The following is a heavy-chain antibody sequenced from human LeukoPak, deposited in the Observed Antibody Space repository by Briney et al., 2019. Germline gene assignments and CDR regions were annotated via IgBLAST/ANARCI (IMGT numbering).Heavy chain of an antibody. D-gene: IGHD1-26*01. J-gene: IGHJ4*02. CDR1: GGSISSGGYS. CDR2: IYHSGST. Sequence: SETLSLTCAVSGGSISSGGYSWSWIRQPPGKGLEWIGYIYHSGSTYYNPSLKSRVTISVDRSKNQFSLKLSSVTAADTAVYYCATLVGATSGGYWGQGTLVTVSS. CDR3: ATLVGATSGGY. V-gene: IGHV4-30-2*01.